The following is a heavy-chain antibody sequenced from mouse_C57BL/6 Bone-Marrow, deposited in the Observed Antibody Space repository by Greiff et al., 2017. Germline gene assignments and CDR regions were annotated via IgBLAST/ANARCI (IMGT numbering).Heavy chain of an antibody. CDR2: IWGGGST. D-gene: IGHD1-1*01. CDR1: GFSLTSYG. J-gene: IGHJ3*01. Sequence: VKLMESGPGLVAPSQSLSITCTVSGFSLTSYGVDWVRQPPGKGLEWLGVIWGGGSTNYNSALMSRLSLSKDNSKSQVFLKKNSLQTDDTSMYYCAKREGDYYGSSPFAYWGQGTLVTVSA. CDR3: AKREGDYYGSSPFAY. V-gene: IGHV2-9*01.